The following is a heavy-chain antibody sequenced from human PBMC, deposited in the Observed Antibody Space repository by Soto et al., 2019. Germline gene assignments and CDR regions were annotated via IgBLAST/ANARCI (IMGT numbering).Heavy chain of an antibody. CDR3: ARGGKSSGWYNYYYYYMDV. V-gene: IGHV4-34*01. Sequence: QVQLQQWGAGLLKPSETLSLTCAVYGGSFSDYYWSWIRQPPGKGLEWIGEINHSGSTNYNPSLKSRVTISVDTSKNQFSLKLSSVTAADTAVYYCARGGKSSGWYNYYYYYMDVWGKGTTVTVSS. J-gene: IGHJ6*03. CDR2: INHSGST. D-gene: IGHD6-13*01. CDR1: GGSFSDYY.